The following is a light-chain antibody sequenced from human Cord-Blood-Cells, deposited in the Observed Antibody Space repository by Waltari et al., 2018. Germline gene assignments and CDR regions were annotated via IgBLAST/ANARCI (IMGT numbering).Light chain of an antibody. V-gene: IGKV3-15*01. CDR2: GAS. CDR1: QSVSNN. CDR3: QQYNNWLRT. Sequence: DIVLTQSPAPLSVSPGERATPSCSARQSVSNNLACPQQNPGQAPRLLISGASTRSTGIPARFSDSGSGTDFTLTISSLHSEDFAVYYCQQYNNWLRTFGQGTNVEIK. J-gene: IGKJ1*01.